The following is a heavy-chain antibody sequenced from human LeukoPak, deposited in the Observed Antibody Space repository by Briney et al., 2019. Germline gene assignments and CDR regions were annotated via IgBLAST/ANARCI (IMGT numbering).Heavy chain of an antibody. CDR1: GFTLPGHT. CDR3: AKDPNPLYDLWSGYK. J-gene: IGHJ4*02. V-gene: IGHV3-23*01. D-gene: IGHD3-3*01. CDR2: IGGRDDRT. Sequence: GGSLRLSCAASGFTLPGHTMTWLRQAPGKGLEWVSIIGGRDDRTYYADFVRGRFTISRDNSKNILYLQMNNLRAEDTAVYYCAKDPNPLYDLWSGYKWGQGTLVTVSS.